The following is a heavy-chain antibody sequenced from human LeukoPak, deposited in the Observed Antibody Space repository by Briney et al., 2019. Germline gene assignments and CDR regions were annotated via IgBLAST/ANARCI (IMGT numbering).Heavy chain of an antibody. CDR3: AKGRGDYYGSGSLIDY. J-gene: IGHJ4*02. D-gene: IGHD3-10*01. CDR2: ISGSGGST. CDR1: GFTVSSNY. V-gene: IGHV3-23*01. Sequence: GGSLRLSCAASGFTVSSNYMSWVRQAPGKGLEWVSAISGSGGSTYYADSVKGRFTISRDNSKNTLYLQMNSLRAEDTAVYYCAKGRGDYYGSGSLIDYWGQGTLVTVSS.